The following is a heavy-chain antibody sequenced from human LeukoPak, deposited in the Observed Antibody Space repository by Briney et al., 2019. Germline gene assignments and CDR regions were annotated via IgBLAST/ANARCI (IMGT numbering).Heavy chain of an antibody. J-gene: IGHJ4*02. Sequence: PSETLSLTCAVYGGSFSGYYWSWIRQPPGKGLEWIGEINHSGSTNYNPSLKSRVTISVDTSKNQFSLKLSSVTAADTAVYYCARDHGYDFWSGYYYIDYWGQGTLVTVSS. V-gene: IGHV4-34*01. CDR1: GGSFSGYY. CDR3: ARDHGYDFWSGYYYIDY. CDR2: INHSGST. D-gene: IGHD3-3*01.